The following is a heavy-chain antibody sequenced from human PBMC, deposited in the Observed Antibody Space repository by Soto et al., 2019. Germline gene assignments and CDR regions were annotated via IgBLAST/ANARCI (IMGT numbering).Heavy chain of an antibody. CDR2: IRYDGSNK. CDR1: GFIFSSYG. Sequence: QVQLVESGGGVVQPGGSLRLSCAPSGFIFSSYGMHWVRQAPGKGLEWVAVIRYDGSNKFYTDSVKGRFTISRDNSKNTLYLEMNSPRAEDTALYHCARVKQGRGGYDSPFDYWGQGTLVSVSS. D-gene: IGHD5-12*01. CDR3: ARVKQGRGGYDSPFDY. J-gene: IGHJ4*02. V-gene: IGHV3-33*01.